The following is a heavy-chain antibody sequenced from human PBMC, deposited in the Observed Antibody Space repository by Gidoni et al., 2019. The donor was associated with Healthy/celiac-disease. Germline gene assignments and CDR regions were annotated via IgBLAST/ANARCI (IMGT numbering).Heavy chain of an antibody. J-gene: IGHJ4*02. CDR2: IKSKTDGGTT. CDR3: TIREGDFWSGLDDY. CDR1: GFTFSNSW. V-gene: IGHV3-15*01. Sequence: EVQLVASGGGLVNPGGSLRLSCAAFGFTFSNSWMSWVRQAPGKGLEWVGRIKSKTDGGTTDYAAPVKGRFTISRDDSKNTLYLQMNSLKTEDTAVYYCTIREGDFWSGLDDYWGQGTLVTVSS. D-gene: IGHD3-3*01.